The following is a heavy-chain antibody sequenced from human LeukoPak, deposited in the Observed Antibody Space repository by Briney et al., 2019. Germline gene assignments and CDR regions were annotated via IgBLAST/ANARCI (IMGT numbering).Heavy chain of an antibody. CDR2: INHSGST. V-gene: IGHV4-34*01. D-gene: IGHD6-19*01. Sequence: SETLSLTCAVYGGSFSGYYWSWIRQPPGKGLEWIGEINHSGSTNYNPSLKSRVTISVDTSKNQFSLKLSSVTAADTAVYYCARRRGLEYSSGWYNWFDPWGQGTLVTVSS. CDR3: ARRRGLEYSSGWYNWFDP. J-gene: IGHJ5*02. CDR1: GGSFSGYY.